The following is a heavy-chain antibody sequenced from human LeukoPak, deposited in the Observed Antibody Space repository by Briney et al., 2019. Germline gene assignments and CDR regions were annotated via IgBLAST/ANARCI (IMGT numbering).Heavy chain of an antibody. CDR2: IWYDGSNK. J-gene: IGHJ3*02. V-gene: IGHV3-33*01. CDR1: GFTFSRYG. CDR3: ARDASSGHINAFDI. Sequence: PGGSLRLSCAASGFTFSRYGMHWVRQAPGKGLEWVAVIWYDGSNKYYADSVKGRFTISRDNSKNTLYVQMNTLRVEDTAVYYCARDASSGHINAFDIWGQGTMVTVSS. D-gene: IGHD2-21*01.